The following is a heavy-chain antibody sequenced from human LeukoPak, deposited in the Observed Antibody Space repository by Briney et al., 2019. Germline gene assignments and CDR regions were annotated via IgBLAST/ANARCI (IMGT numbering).Heavy chain of an antibody. Sequence: ASAKVSCKASGYTFTSYDINWVRQATGQGLEWMGWMNPNSGNTGYAQKFQGGVTMTRNTSISTAYMELSSLRSEDTAVYYCARFLGWYVEGFDYWGQGTLVTVSS. J-gene: IGHJ4*02. CDR3: ARFLGWYVEGFDY. D-gene: IGHD6-19*01. V-gene: IGHV1-8*01. CDR2: MNPNSGNT. CDR1: GYTFTSYD.